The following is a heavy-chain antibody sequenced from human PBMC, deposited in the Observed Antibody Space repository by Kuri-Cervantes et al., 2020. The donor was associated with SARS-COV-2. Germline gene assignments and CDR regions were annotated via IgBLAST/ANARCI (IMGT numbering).Heavy chain of an antibody. D-gene: IGHD3-3*01. Sequence: GSLRLSCTVSGGSISSSSYYWGWIRQPPGKGLEWIGSIYYSGSTYYNPSLKSRVTISVDTSKNQFSLKLSSVTAADTAVYYCARAPQQLLRFLEWLLFERNWFDPWGQGTLVTVSS. J-gene: IGHJ5*02. CDR2: IYYSGST. CDR3: ARAPQQLLRFLEWLLFERNWFDP. V-gene: IGHV4-39*01. CDR1: GGSISSSSYY.